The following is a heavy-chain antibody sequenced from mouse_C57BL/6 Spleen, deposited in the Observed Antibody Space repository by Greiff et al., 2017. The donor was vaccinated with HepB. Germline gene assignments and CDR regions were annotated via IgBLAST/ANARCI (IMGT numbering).Heavy chain of an antibody. CDR3: ARDPRGYDYALDY. Sequence: EVQLQESGPGLVKPSQSLSLTCSVTGYSITSGYYWNWIRQFPGNKLEWMGYISYDGSNNYNPSLKNRISITRDTSKNQFFLKLNSVTTEDTATYYCARDPRGYDYALDYWGQGTTLTVSS. J-gene: IGHJ2*01. D-gene: IGHD2-4*01. CDR2: ISYDGSN. CDR1: GYSITSGYY. V-gene: IGHV3-6*01.